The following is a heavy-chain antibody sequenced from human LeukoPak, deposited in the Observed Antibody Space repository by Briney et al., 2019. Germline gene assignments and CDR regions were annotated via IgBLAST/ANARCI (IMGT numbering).Heavy chain of an antibody. J-gene: IGHJ4*02. V-gene: IGHV3-30*03. CDR1: GFTFSSYG. CDR2: ISYDGSNK. CDR3: ARGGWELHPSPVDY. D-gene: IGHD1-26*01. Sequence: GGSLRLSCAASGFTFSSYGMHWVRQAPGKGLEWVAVISYDGSNKYYADSVKGRFTISRDNAKNTLYLQMNSLRAEDTAVYYCARGGWELHPSPVDYWGQGTLVTVSS.